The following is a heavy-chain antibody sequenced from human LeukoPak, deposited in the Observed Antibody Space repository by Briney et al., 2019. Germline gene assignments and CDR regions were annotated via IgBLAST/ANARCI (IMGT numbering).Heavy chain of an antibody. CDR2: IGPTGSDR. CDR3: ATETNGRHYDY. J-gene: IGHJ4*02. V-gene: IGHV3-21*06. CDR1: GLTFSTSG. D-gene: IGHD1-14*01. Sequence: KPGGSLRLSCTASGLTFSTSGFNWVRQAPGKGLEWVASIGPTGSDRYHADSIKGRFTISRANANNFLYLQMNSLRAEDTAVYYCATETNGRHYDYWGQGTLLTVSS.